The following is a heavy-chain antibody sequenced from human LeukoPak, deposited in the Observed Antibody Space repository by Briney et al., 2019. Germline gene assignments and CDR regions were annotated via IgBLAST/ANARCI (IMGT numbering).Heavy chain of an antibody. CDR1: GFTFSSYW. J-gene: IGHJ4*02. Sequence: GGSLRLSCAASGFTFSSYWMSWVRQAPGKGLEWVANIKQDGSEKYYVDSVKGRFTISRDNAKSSLYLQMNSLRAEDTAVYYCARERGEWGTAFDYWGQGTLVTVSS. V-gene: IGHV3-7*01. CDR2: IKQDGSEK. CDR3: ARERGEWGTAFDY. D-gene: IGHD3-16*01.